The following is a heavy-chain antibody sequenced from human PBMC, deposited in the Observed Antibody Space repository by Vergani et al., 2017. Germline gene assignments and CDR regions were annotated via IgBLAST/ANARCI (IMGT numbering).Heavy chain of an antibody. CDR2: ISGPGRST. J-gene: IGHJ4*01. D-gene: IGHD2/OR15-2a*01. Sequence: EVHLLESGGGLVPSGGSLRLSCAASGFSFSNSAVSWVRQAPGRGLAWVSSISGPGRSTYYADSVKGRFSISRDNSKNTVFLHLHSLRAEDTAIYYCVKEKIDLGSYSFDSWGGGIVITVSS. CDR1: GFSFSNSA. CDR3: VKEKIDLGSYSFDS. V-gene: IGHV3-23*01.